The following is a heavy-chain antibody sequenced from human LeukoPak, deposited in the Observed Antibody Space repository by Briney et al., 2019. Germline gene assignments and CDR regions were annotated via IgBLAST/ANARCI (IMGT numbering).Heavy chain of an antibody. J-gene: IGHJ4*02. CDR2: INHSGST. V-gene: IGHV4-34*01. D-gene: IGHD6-13*01. CDR1: GGSISRSS. Sequence: PSETLSLTCTVSGGSISRSSWSWIRQPPGKGLEWIGEINHSGSTNYNPSLKSRVTISVDTSKNQFSLKLSSVTAADTAVYYCASIAAAGTLDYWGQGTLVTVSS. CDR3: ASIAAAGTLDY.